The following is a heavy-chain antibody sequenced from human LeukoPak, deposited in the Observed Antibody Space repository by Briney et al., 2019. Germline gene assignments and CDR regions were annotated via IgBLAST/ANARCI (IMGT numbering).Heavy chain of an antibody. CDR2: IYHSGST. CDR3: AKDHRLYYDILTGYYLPYFDY. D-gene: IGHD3-9*01. Sequence: SETLSLTCTVSGYSVSSGYYWGWIRQPPGKGLEWIGSIYHSGSTYYNPSLKSRVTISVDTSKNQFSLKLSSVTAADTAVYYCAKDHRLYYDILTGYYLPYFDYWGQGTLVTVSS. CDR1: GYSVSSGYY. V-gene: IGHV4-38-2*02. J-gene: IGHJ4*02.